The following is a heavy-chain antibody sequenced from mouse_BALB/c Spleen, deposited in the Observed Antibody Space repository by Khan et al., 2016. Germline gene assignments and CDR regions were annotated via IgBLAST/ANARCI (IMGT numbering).Heavy chain of an antibody. Sequence: QVQLQQSGAELARPGASVKLSCKASGYTFTDYYINWVKQRTGQGLEWIGEIYPGSGNTYYNEKFKGKAILTADKSSSTAYMQLSSLTSEDSAVYFCAECGRSDYDAMDYWGQGTSVTVSS. V-gene: IGHV1-77*01. J-gene: IGHJ4*01. CDR3: AECGRSDYDAMDY. CDR2: IYPGSGNT. D-gene: IGHD1-1*02. CDR1: GYTFTDYY.